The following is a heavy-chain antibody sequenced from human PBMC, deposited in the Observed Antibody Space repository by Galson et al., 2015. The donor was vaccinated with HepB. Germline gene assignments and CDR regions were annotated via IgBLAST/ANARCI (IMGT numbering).Heavy chain of an antibody. V-gene: IGHV1-69*13. Sequence: SVKVYCKASGGTFSSYAISWVRQAHGQGLEWMGGIIPILGTTTYAQSFQGRVTITADESTRTAYMELSSMRSVDTAVYYCARDVGYDSEWWFDPWGQGTLVTVSS. D-gene: IGHD3-22*01. CDR1: GGTFSSYA. CDR2: IIPILGTT. J-gene: IGHJ5*02. CDR3: ARDVGYDSEWWFDP.